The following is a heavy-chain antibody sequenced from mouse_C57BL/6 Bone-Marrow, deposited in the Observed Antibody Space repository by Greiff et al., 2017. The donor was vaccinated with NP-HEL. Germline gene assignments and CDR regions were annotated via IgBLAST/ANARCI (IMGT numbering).Heavy chain of an antibody. D-gene: IGHD2-4*01. V-gene: IGHV1-82*01. CDR1: GYSFSSYW. CDR3: ARKDLITRAMDY. J-gene: IGHJ4*01. Sequence: VQLQQSGPELVQPGASVKISCKASGYSFSSYWMNWVKQRPGKGLEWIGRIYPGDGDTNYNGKFKGKATLTADKSSSTTYMQLSRLTSEDSAVYICARKDLITRAMDYWGQGTSVTVSS. CDR2: IYPGDGDT.